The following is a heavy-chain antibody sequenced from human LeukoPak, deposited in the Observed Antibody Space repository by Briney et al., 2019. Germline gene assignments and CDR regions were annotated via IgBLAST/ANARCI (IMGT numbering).Heavy chain of an antibody. CDR1: GGSISSYY. Sequence: PQTLSPTCTVSGGSISSYYWSWIRQPPGKGLEWNGYIYYSGSTNYNPSLKSRVTISVDTSKNQFSLKLSSVTAADTAVYYCARAVPYYYDSSGYTFDYWGQGTLVTVSS. D-gene: IGHD3-22*01. V-gene: IGHV4-59*01. CDR3: ARAVPYYYDSSGYTFDY. J-gene: IGHJ4*02. CDR2: IYYSGST.